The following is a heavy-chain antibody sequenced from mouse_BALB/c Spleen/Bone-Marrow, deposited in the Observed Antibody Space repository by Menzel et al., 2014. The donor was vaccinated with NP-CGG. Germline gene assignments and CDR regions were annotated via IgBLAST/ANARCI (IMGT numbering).Heavy chain of an antibody. CDR1: GYTFTRYY. J-gene: IGHJ1*01. CDR2: INPTNGGT. Sequence: QVQLQQSGAELVKPGASVKLSCKASGYTFTRYYMYWVKQRPGQGLEWIGEINPTNGGTNFNEKFKSKATLTVDKPSSTAYMQLSSLTSEDSAVYYCTRSNYGYWYFDVWGAGTTVTVSS. CDR3: TRSNYGYWYFDV. V-gene: IGHV1S81*02. D-gene: IGHD1-1*01.